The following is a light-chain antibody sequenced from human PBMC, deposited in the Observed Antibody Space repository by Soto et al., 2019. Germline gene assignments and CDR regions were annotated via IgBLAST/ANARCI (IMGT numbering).Light chain of an antibody. CDR2: SNN. V-gene: IGLV1-44*01. CDR3: AAWDDSLNGYV. CDR1: SSNIGSNT. Sequence: QSVLTQPPSASGTPGRRVVISCSGSSSNIGSNTVNWYQQLPGTAPKLLIYSNNHLPSGVPDRFSGSKSGTSASLAISGLQSDDEADYYCAAWDDSLNGYVFATGTKVTVL. J-gene: IGLJ1*01.